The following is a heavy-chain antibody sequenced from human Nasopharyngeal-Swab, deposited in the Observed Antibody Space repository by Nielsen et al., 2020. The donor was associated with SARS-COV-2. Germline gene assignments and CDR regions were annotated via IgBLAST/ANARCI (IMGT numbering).Heavy chain of an antibody. CDR3: AGSGLKSSTRVDY. D-gene: IGHD5-12*01. V-gene: IGHV3-21*01. CDR2: ISSSSSYI. J-gene: IGHJ4*02. Sequence: WIRQPPGKGLEWVSSISSSSSYIYYADSVKGRFTISRDNAKNSLYLQMNSLRAEDTAVYYCAGSGLKSSTRVDYWGQGTLVTVSS.